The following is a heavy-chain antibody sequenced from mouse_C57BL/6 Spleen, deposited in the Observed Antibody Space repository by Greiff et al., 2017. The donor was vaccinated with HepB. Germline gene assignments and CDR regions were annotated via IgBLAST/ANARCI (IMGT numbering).Heavy chain of an antibody. CDR3: ARAYYSNYGAMDY. CDR2: IWGVGST. V-gene: IGHV2-6*01. CDR1: GFSLTSYG. J-gene: IGHJ4*01. Sequence: VQLQESGPGLVAPSQSLSITCTVSGFSLTSYGVDWVRQSPGKGLEWLGVIWGVGSTNYNSALKSRLSISKDNSKSQVFLKMNSLQTDDTAMYYCARAYYSNYGAMDYWGQGTSVTVSS. D-gene: IGHD2-5*01.